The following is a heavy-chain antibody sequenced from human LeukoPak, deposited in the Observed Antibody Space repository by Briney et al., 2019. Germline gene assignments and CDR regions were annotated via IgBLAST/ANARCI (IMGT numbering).Heavy chain of an antibody. J-gene: IGHJ4*02. V-gene: IGHV3-30*02. CDR1: GFTSSNYG. CDR3: ATVRGASGSRWYFDY. CDR2: IRYDGSYQ. D-gene: IGHD6-13*01. Sequence: GGSLRLSCAASGFTSSNYGMDWVRQAPSKGLEWVATIRYDGSYQWYAESVKGRFTVSRDNSKNTLYLQMNSLRAGDTAVYYCATVRGASGSRWYFDYWGQGTLVTVSS.